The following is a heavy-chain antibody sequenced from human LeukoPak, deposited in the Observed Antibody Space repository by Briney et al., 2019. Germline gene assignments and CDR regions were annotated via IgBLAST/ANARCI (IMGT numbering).Heavy chain of an antibody. CDR2: NNHSGST. Sequence: SETLSLTCAVYGGSFGGYYWSWIRQPPGKGLEWIGENNHSGSTNYNPSLKSRVTISVDTSKNQFSLKLSSVTAADTAVYYCARRYYGDSLDYWGQGTLVTVSS. CDR3: ARRYYGDSLDY. D-gene: IGHD4-17*01. V-gene: IGHV4-34*01. CDR1: GGSFGGYY. J-gene: IGHJ4*02.